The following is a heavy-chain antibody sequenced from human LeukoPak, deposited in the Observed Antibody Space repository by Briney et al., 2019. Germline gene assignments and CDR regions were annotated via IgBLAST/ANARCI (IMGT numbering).Heavy chain of an antibody. CDR2: ISSSSSTI. V-gene: IGHV3-48*02. J-gene: IGHJ5*02. D-gene: IGHD4-17*01. CDR3: ARGHGDYGDNWFDP. Sequence: GGSLRLSCAASGFTFSSYSMNWVRQAPGKGLEWVSYISSSSSTIYYADSVKGRFTISRDNAKNSLYLQMNGLRDEDTAVYYCARGHGDYGDNWFDPWGQGTLVTVSS. CDR1: GFTFSSYS.